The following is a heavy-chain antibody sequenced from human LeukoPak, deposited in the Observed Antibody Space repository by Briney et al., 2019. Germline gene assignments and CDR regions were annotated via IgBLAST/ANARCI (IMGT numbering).Heavy chain of an antibody. Sequence: GGSLRLSCAVSGFRVSDYYMSWVRQAPGTGLEWVAAISANAASTYYADSVKGRFAISRDSSKNTLSLQMNSLRAEDSAVYYCVKVAGSTGYYPEYWGQGALVTVSS. CDR2: ISANAAST. V-gene: IGHV3-23*01. CDR1: GFRVSDYY. J-gene: IGHJ4*02. CDR3: VKVAGSTGYYPEY. D-gene: IGHD3-9*01.